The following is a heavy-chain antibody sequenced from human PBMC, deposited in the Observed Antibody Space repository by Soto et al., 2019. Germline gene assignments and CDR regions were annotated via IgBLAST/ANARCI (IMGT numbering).Heavy chain of an antibody. CDR3: ARDWSSSWTEHYFDY. Sequence: QVQLVESGGGVVQPGRSLRLSCAASGFTFSSYAMHWVRQAPGKGLEWVAVISYDGSNKYYADSVKGRFTISRDNSKNTLYLQMNSLRAEDTAVYYCARDWSSSWTEHYFDYWGQGTLVTVSS. CDR1: GFTFSSYA. J-gene: IGHJ4*02. D-gene: IGHD6-13*01. V-gene: IGHV3-30-3*01. CDR2: ISYDGSNK.